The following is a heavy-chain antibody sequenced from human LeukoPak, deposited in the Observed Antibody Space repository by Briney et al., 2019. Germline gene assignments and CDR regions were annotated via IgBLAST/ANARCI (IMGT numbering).Heavy chain of an antibody. V-gene: IGHV1-2*02. CDR2: INPNSGGT. D-gene: IGHD3-3*01. J-gene: IGHJ5*02. Sequence: ASVKASCKASGYTFTGYYMHWVRQAPGQGLEWMGWINPNSGGTNYAQKFQGRVTMTRDTSISTAYMELSRLRSDDTAVYYCARGKITIFGVVIDHHNWFDPWGQGTLVTVSS. CDR1: GYTFTGYY. CDR3: ARGKITIFGVVIDHHNWFDP.